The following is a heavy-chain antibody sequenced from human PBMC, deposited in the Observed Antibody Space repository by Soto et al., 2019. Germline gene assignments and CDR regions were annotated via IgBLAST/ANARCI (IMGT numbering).Heavy chain of an antibody. Sequence: VASVKVSCKASGYTFTSYGISWVRQAPGQGLEWMGWISAYNGNTNYAQKLQGRVTMTTDTSTSTAYMELRSLRSDDTAVYYCARDSRPYSSGWYYFDYWGQGTLVTVSS. CDR3: ARDSRPYSSGWYYFDY. D-gene: IGHD6-19*01. J-gene: IGHJ4*02. CDR1: GYTFTSYG. CDR2: ISAYNGNT. V-gene: IGHV1-18*01.